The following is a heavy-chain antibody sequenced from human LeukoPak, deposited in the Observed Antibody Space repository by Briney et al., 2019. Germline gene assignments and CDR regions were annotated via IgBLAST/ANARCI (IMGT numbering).Heavy chain of an antibody. CDR3: AKGTAVTPLYYFDY. V-gene: IGHV3-23*01. Sequence: GGSLRLSCVASGFTFTNFAMTWVRQPPGKGLEWVSSITGSSGTTYDADSVRGRFTISRDVSKNTLYLQMNGLRAEDTATYYCAKGTAVTPLYYFDYWGQGVLVTVSS. J-gene: IGHJ4*02. D-gene: IGHD4-17*01. CDR1: GFTFTNFA. CDR2: ITGSSGTT.